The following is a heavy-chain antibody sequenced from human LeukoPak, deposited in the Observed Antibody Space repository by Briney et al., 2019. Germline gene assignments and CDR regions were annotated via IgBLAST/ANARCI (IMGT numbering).Heavy chain of an antibody. D-gene: IGHD6-19*01. CDR2: MNPNSGNT. Sequence: ASVKVSCKASGYTFTSYDINWVRQATGQGLEWMGWMNPNSGNTGYAQKFQGRVTMTRNTSISTAYMELSSLGSEDTAVYYCARRLSGWYAFDYWGQGTLVTVSS. V-gene: IGHV1-8*01. J-gene: IGHJ4*02. CDR3: ARRLSGWYAFDY. CDR1: GYTFTSYD.